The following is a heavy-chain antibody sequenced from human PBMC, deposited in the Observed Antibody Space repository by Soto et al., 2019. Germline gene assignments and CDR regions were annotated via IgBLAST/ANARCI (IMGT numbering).Heavy chain of an antibody. CDR1: GYSFTTNW. Sequence: GESLKISCKGSGYSFTTNWIGWVRQMPGKGLEWMGVIYPGDSDTRYSPSFAGQVTISVDKSITTAYLHWSSLEASDSAVYYCARQGDMAATPADAFDIWGQGTLVTVSS. V-gene: IGHV5-51*01. D-gene: IGHD6-19*01. CDR3: ARQGDMAATPADAFDI. J-gene: IGHJ3*02. CDR2: IYPGDSDT.